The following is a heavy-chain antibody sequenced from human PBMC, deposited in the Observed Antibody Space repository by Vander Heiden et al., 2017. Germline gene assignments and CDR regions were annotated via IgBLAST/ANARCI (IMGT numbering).Heavy chain of an antibody. D-gene: IGHD5-18*01. CDR3: ARVGDGYIYGYAVWFDP. Sequence: VQLQESGPGLVKPSETLSLTCAVSGYSISSGYYWGWIRQPPGKGLEWIGSIYQSGNTYYNPSLKSRLTISVDTSKNQFSLKLTSVTAADTAVYYCARVGDGYIYGYAVWFDPWGQGTLVTVSS. V-gene: IGHV4-38-2*01. CDR2: IYQSGNT. J-gene: IGHJ5*02. CDR1: GYSISSGYY.